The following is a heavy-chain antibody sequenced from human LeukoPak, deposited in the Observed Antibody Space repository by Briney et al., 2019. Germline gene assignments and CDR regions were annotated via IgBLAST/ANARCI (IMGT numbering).Heavy chain of an antibody. CDR3: ARRSPYYYDSSGYYGYYFDY. J-gene: IGHJ4*02. CDR1: GGSISSYY. D-gene: IGHD3-22*01. V-gene: IGHV4-59*08. Sequence: SETLSLTCTVSGGSISSYYWSWTRQPPGKGLEWIGYIYYSGSTNYNPSLKSRVTISVDTSKNQFSLKLSSVTAADTAVYYCARRSPYYYDSSGYYGYYFDYWGQGTLVTVSS. CDR2: IYYSGST.